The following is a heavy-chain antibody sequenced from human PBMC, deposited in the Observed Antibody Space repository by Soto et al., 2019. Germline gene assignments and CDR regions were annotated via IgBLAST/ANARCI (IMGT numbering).Heavy chain of an antibody. D-gene: IGHD3-3*01. CDR2: ISSSSSTI. V-gene: IGHV3-48*02. J-gene: IGHJ6*02. CDR3: ARGGDFYDFWSGYYRALPFYYYGMDV. CDR1: GFTFSSYS. Sequence: GGSLRLSCAASGFTFSSYSMNWVRQAPGKGLEWVSYISSSSSTIYYADSVKGRFTISRDNAKNSLYLQMNSLRDEDTAVYYCARGGDFYDFWSGYYRALPFYYYGMDVWGQGTTVTVSS.